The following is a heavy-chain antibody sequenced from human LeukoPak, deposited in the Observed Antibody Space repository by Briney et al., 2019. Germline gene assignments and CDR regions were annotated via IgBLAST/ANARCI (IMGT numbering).Heavy chain of an antibody. J-gene: IGHJ4*02. Sequence: GESLKISCKGSGYSFTSYWIGWVRQMPGKGLEWMGIIYPDDSDTRYSPSFQGRVTISADKSISTAYLQWSSLKASDTAMYYCARRGRDGDGYNWTPVDYWGQGTLVTVSS. CDR1: GYSFTSYW. CDR3: ARRGRDGDGYNWTPVDY. CDR2: IYPDDSDT. D-gene: IGHD5-24*01. V-gene: IGHV5-51*01.